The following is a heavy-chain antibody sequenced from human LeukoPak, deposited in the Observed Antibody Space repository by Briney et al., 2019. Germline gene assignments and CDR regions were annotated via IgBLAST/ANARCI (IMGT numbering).Heavy chain of an antibody. D-gene: IGHD4-11*01. V-gene: IGHV1-46*01. Sequence: ASVKVSCKASGYTFTSYYMHWVRQAPGQGLEWMGIINPSGGSTSYAQKFQGRVTMTRDTSTSTVYMELSSLRSEDTAVYYCARAGAVSRYYYYMDVWGKGTTVTVSS. J-gene: IGHJ6*03. CDR2: INPSGGST. CDR3: ARAGAVSRYYYYMDV. CDR1: GYTFTSYY.